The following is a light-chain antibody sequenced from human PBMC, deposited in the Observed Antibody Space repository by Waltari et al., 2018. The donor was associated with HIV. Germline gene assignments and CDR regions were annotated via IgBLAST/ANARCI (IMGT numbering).Light chain of an antibody. J-gene: IGLJ2*01. CDR3: YSTDTNGHPL. CDR2: EDN. CDR1: LLPQKY. Sequence: SYELTQPPSVSVSPGQTARITCSGELLPQKYSYWYQHKSGQAPVLVIYEDNKRPSGIPEIFSASSSGTMATLTFSGAQVEDEADYYCYSTDTNGHPLFGGGTKLTVL. V-gene: IGLV3-10*01.